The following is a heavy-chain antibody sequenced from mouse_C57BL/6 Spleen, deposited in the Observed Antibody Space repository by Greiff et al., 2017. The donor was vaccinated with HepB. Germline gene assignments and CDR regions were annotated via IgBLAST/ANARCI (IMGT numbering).Heavy chain of an antibody. CDR2: IDPSDSYT. Sequence: QVQLQQPGAELVKPGASVKLSCKASGYTFTSYWMPWVKQRPGQGLEWIGEIDPSDSYTNYNQKFKGKATLTVDTSSSTAYMQLSSLTSEDAAVYYCARGAYGYDGRTWFAYWGQGTLVTVSA. CDR1: GYTFTSYW. J-gene: IGHJ3*01. CDR3: ARGAYGYDGRTWFAY. D-gene: IGHD2-2*01. V-gene: IGHV1-50*01.